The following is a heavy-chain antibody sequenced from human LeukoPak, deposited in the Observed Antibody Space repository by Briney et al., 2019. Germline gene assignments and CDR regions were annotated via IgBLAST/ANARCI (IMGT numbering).Heavy chain of an antibody. J-gene: IGHJ4*02. Sequence: SETLSLTCAAYGGSFSGYYWSWIRQPPGKGLEWIGEINHSGSTNYNPSLKSRVTISVDTSKNQFSLKLSSVTAADTAVYYCARGVVGAIRYWGQGTLVTVSS. CDR1: GGSFSGYY. V-gene: IGHV4-34*01. CDR2: INHSGST. CDR3: ARGVVGAIRY. D-gene: IGHD1-26*01.